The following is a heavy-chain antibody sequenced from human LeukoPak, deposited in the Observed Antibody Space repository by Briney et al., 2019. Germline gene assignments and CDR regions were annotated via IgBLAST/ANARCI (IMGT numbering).Heavy chain of an antibody. V-gene: IGHV4-4*07. D-gene: IGHD2-2*01. CDR1: GGSISTYY. Sequence: NPSETLSLTCTVSGGSISTYYWTWIRQPAGKGLDWIGRIYSSGSTNYNPSLKSRVTMSVDTSKNQFSLKVSSVTAADTAVYYCARVVPAANGWFDPWGQGTLVTVSS. CDR2: IYSSGST. CDR3: ARVVPAANGWFDP. J-gene: IGHJ5*02.